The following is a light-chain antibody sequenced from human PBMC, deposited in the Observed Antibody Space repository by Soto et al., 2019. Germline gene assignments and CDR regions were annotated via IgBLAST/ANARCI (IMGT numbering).Light chain of an antibody. CDR3: QQLNSYPLT. CDR2: GTS. V-gene: IGKV3-20*01. Sequence: EIVLTQSPGTLSLSPGERATLSCRASQSVSSDYLAWYQQKLGQAPRLLIYGTSSRATGIPDRFSGSGSGTDFTLTISRLEPEDFATYYCQQLNSYPLTFGGGTKVDIK. J-gene: IGKJ4*01. CDR1: QSVSSDY.